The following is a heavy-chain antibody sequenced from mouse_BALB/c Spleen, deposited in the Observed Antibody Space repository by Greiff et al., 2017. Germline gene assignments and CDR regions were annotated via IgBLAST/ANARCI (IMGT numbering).Heavy chain of an antibody. CDR1: GFTFSSFG. CDR3: ARGVRPYYFDY. CDR2: ISSGSSTI. D-gene: IGHD2-14*01. V-gene: IGHV5-17*02. Sequence: EVQLVESGGGLVKPGGSRKLSCAASGFTFSSFGMHWVRQAPEKGLEWVAYISSGSSTIYYADTVKGRFTISRDNPKNTLFLQMTSLRSEDTAMYYCARGVRPYYFDYWGQGTTLTVSS. J-gene: IGHJ2*01.